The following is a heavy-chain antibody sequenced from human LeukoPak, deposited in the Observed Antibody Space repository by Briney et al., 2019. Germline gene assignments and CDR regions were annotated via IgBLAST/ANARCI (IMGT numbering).Heavy chain of an antibody. J-gene: IGHJ5*02. V-gene: IGHV4-59*01. CDR2: IYYSGST. D-gene: IGHD3-10*01. CDR3: ARTVPAHYYGSGSYRSNWFDP. Sequence: SETLSLTCTVFGGSISSYYWSWIRQPPGKGLEWIGYIYYSGSTNYNPSLKSRVTISVDTSKNQFSLKLSSVTAADTAVYYCARTVPAHYYGSGSYRSNWFDPWGQGTLVTVSS. CDR1: GGSISSYY.